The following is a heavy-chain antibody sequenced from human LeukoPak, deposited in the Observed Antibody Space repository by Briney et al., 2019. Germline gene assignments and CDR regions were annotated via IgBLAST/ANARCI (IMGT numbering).Heavy chain of an antibody. D-gene: IGHD5-24*01. J-gene: IGHJ6*02. CDR3: ARGGGYNYASYFYGMDV. CDR1: GFIFSSYA. V-gene: IGHV3-30-3*01. Sequence: GGSLRLSCAASGFIFSSYAMHWVRQAPGKGLEWVAVMSYDASNKYYADSVKGRFTISRDNSKNTLYLQMNSLRAEDTAVYYCARGGGYNYASYFYGMDVWGQGTTVTVSS. CDR2: MSYDASNK.